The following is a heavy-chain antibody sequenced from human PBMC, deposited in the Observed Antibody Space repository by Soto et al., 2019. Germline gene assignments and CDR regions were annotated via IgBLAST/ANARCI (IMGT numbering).Heavy chain of an antibody. CDR1: GYTFSSYW. CDR3: ARSEGRYCSTYTCYPNWFDP. CDR2: IYPADSDT. D-gene: IGHD2-2*01. Sequence: PGESLKISCKGSGYTFSSYWIAWVRQMPGKGLEWMGIIYPADSDTRYSPSFEGQVTISADKSISTAYLQWSSLKAPDTAMYYCARSEGRYCSTYTCYPNWFDPWGQGTLVTVSS. V-gene: IGHV5-51*01. J-gene: IGHJ5*02.